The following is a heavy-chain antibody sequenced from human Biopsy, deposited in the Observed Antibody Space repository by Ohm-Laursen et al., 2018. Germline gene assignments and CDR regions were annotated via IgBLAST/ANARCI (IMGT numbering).Heavy chain of an antibody. V-gene: IGHV4-59*01. D-gene: IGHD7-27*01. CDR2: IYYTGHT. CDR1: GGSIKSYY. CDR3: ARLTGDPSY. Sequence: SETLSLTCTVSGGSIKSYYWNWIRQSPGKGLEWIGFIYYTGHTTYNPSLKSRAAISVDTSKNQFSLKVISVTAADTAVYYCARLTGDPSYWGQGILVTGSS. J-gene: IGHJ4*02.